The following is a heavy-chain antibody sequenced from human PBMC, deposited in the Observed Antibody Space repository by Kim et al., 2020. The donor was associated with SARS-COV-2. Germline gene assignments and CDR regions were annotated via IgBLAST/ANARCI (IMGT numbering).Heavy chain of an antibody. CDR2: RP. Sequence: RPYYTPSLKRRVTIAVDRSKNQFSLKLSSVTAADTAVYYCARGDFHLDYWGQGTLVTVSS. J-gene: IGHJ4*02. V-gene: IGHV4-30-2*01. CDR3: ARGDFHLDY.